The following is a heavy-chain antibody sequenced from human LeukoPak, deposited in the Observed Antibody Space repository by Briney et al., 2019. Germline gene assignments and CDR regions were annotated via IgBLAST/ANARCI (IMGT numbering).Heavy chain of an antibody. CDR1: GYTFDHYY. J-gene: IGHJ4*02. CDR3: ARDRLTTVVQPLFDY. CDR2: VNPSSGGT. V-gene: IGHV1-2*02. Sequence: ASVKVSCKASGYTFDHYYILWVRQAPGQGLEWMGWVNPSSGGTYYARKFQGRVALPRDTSISTAYMELSRLRSDDTAVYYCARDRLTTVVQPLFDYWGQGTLVTVSS. D-gene: IGHD4-23*01.